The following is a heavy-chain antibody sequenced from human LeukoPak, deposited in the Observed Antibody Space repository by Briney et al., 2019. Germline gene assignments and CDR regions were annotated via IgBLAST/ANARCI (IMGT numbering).Heavy chain of an antibody. V-gene: IGHV3-21*01. D-gene: IGHD4-17*01. CDR1: GFTFSSYS. CDR3: ARTPLDDYGDYFDY. Sequence: QPGGSLRLSCAASGFTFSSYSMNWVRQAPGKGLEWVSSISSSSSYIYYADSVKGRFTISRDNAKNSLYLQMNCLRAEDTAVYYCARTPLDDYGDYFDYWGQGTLVTVSS. CDR2: ISSSSSYI. J-gene: IGHJ4*02.